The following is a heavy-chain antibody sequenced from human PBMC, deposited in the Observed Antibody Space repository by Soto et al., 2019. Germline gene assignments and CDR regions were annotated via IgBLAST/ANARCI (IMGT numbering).Heavy chain of an antibody. J-gene: IGHJ6*02. CDR1: GFTFSSYA. Sequence: EVQLLESGGGLVQPGGSLRLSCAASGFTFSSYAMSWVRQAPGKGLEWVSAISGSGGSTYYADSVKGRFTISRDNSKNTLYLQMNSLRAEDRAVYYCAKSRGSSSWYGGTYYYYGMDVWGQGTTVTVSS. CDR3: AKSRGSSSWYGGTYYYYGMDV. CDR2: ISGSGGST. V-gene: IGHV3-23*01. D-gene: IGHD6-13*01.